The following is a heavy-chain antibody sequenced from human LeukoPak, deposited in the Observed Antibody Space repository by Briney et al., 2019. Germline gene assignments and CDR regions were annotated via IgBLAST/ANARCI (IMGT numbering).Heavy chain of an antibody. V-gene: IGHV1-2*02. D-gene: IGHD3-10*01. Sequence: ASVKVSCKASGYTFTGYFIHWVRQAPGQGLEWMGWIDPDSGVTNYAQKFRGRVTMTRDTSIGTAYMDLSSLRSEDTAVYYCAREGFHGRELFPTFDYWGQGTLVTVSS. CDR3: AREGFHGRELFPTFDY. CDR2: IDPDSGVT. CDR1: GYTFTGYF. J-gene: IGHJ4*02.